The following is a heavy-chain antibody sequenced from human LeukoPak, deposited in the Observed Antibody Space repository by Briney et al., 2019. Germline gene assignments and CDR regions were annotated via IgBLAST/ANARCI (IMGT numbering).Heavy chain of an antibody. CDR1: GFSISTGYY. CDR2: IYYSGST. J-gene: IGHJ4*02. CDR3: ARHEFKYGDYESGYYFDY. V-gene: IGHV4-38-2*02. Sequence: SETLSLTCTVSGFSISTGYYWGWIRQPPGKGLEWIGSIYYSGSTYYNPSLKSRVTISVDTSKNQFSLKLSSVTAADTAVYYCARHEFKYGDYESGYYFDYWGQGTLVTVSS. D-gene: IGHD4-17*01.